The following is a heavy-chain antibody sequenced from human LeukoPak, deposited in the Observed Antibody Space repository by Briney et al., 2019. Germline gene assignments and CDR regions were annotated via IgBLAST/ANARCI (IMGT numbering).Heavy chain of an antibody. J-gene: IGHJ3*02. D-gene: IGHD2-21*02. V-gene: IGHV4-34*01. CDR2: INHSGST. CDR3: ARILSVVVTVVVDAFDI. Sequence: SETLSLTCAVYGGSFSGYYWSWIRQPPGKGLEWIGEINHSGSTNYNPSLKSRVTISVDTSKNQFSLKLSSVTAADTAVYYCARILSVVVTVVVDAFDIWGQGTMVTVSS. CDR1: GGSFSGYY.